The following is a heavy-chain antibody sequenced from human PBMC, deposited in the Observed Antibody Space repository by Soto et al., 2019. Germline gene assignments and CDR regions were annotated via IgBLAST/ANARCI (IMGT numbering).Heavy chain of an antibody. CDR1: GFTFSSYG. CDR3: AKGGITLVRGSFDY. V-gene: IGHV3-30*18. Sequence: GSLRLSCAASGFTFSSYGMHWVRQAPGKGLEWVAVISHDGSNKYFVDSVKGRFTISRDNSKNTLYLQMNSLRAEDTGVYYCAKGGITLVRGSFDYWGQGA. J-gene: IGHJ4*02. CDR2: ISHDGSNK. D-gene: IGHD3-10*01.